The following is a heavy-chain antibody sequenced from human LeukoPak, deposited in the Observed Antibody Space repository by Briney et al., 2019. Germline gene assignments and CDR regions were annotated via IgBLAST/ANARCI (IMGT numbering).Heavy chain of an antibody. CDR2: TYYRSKWYS. CDR3: ARGGQGDGYSADEAFDI. V-gene: IGHV6-1*01. Sequence: SQTLSLTCAISGDSVSSNSSWNWIRQSPSRGLEWLGRTYYRSKWYSDYVVSVKSRLNINPDTSKNQFSLQLNSVTPEDTAVYYCARGGQGDGYSADEAFDIWGQGTMVTVS. CDR1: GDSVSSNSS. D-gene: IGHD5-18*01. J-gene: IGHJ3*02.